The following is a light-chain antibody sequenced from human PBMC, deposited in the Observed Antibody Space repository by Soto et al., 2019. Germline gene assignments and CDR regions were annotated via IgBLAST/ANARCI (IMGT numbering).Light chain of an antibody. CDR3: QQYENWPPIT. Sequence: EIVMTQSPATLSVSPGERVTLSCRASQSVRSNLAWYQQKPDQAPRLLIYGAFIRATGIPARFSGSGSGTEFSLTISSLQSEDFAVYYCQQYENWPPITFGQGTRLEIK. CDR2: GAF. J-gene: IGKJ5*01. V-gene: IGKV3D-15*01. CDR1: QSVRSN.